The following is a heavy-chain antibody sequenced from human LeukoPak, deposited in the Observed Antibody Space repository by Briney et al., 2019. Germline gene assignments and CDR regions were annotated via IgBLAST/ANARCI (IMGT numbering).Heavy chain of an antibody. CDR3: ARSIAARFDY. J-gene: IGHJ4*02. V-gene: IGHV4-59*01. D-gene: IGHD6-6*01. CDR2: IYYSGST. Sequence: SETLSLTCTVSGGSISSYYWSWIRQPPGKGLEWIGYIYYSGSTNYNPSLKSRVTISVDTSKNQFSLKLSSVTAADTAVYYYARSIAARFDYWGQGTLVTVSS. CDR1: GGSISSYY.